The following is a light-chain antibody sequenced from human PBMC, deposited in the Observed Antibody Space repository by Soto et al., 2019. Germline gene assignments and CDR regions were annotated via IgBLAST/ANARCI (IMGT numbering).Light chain of an antibody. V-gene: IGKV1-5*01. J-gene: IGKJ1*01. CDR1: QSISSW. CDR2: DAS. Sequence: DIQMTQSPSTLSASVGDRVTITCQASQSISSWLSWYQQKPGKAPKLLIYDASSLESGVPSRFSGSGSGTEFTLTLSGLQPDDFANYYCQQGVFGQGTKVEIK. CDR3: QQGV.